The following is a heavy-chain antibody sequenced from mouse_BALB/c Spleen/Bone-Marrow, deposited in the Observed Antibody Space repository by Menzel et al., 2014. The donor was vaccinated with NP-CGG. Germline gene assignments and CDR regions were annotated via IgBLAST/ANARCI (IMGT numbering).Heavy chain of an antibody. CDR2: ISGYYGDA. V-gene: IGHV1S137*01. CDR1: GYTFTDHA. D-gene: IGHD2-14*01. J-gene: IGHJ4*01. Sequence: VQLQQSGAKLVRPGVSVKISCKGYGYTFTDHAIHWEKRSHAKSLEWIGVISGYYGDAIYNQKFKGKATMNVDKSSSTAYMELARLTSEDSATYYCARSGKVRNAMDYWGQGTSVTVSS. CDR3: ARSGKVRNAMDY.